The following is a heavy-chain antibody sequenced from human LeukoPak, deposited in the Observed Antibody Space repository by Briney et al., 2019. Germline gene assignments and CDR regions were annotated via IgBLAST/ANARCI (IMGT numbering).Heavy chain of an antibody. Sequence: GGSLRLSCAASGFTFSSYTMNWVRQAPGKGLEWVSSISSSSNYIYYADSVKGRFTISRDSAKNSLYLQMNSLRAEDTAVYYCAREPMTTAILDAFDIWGQGTMVTVSS. CDR3: AREPMTTAILDAFDI. J-gene: IGHJ3*02. CDR1: GFTFSSYT. D-gene: IGHD4-17*01. V-gene: IGHV3-21*01. CDR2: ISSSSNYI.